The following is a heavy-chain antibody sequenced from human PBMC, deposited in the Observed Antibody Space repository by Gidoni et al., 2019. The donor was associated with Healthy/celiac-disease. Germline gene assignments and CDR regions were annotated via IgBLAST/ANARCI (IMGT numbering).Heavy chain of an antibody. D-gene: IGHD1-7*01. CDR1: GCTGSSHA. V-gene: IGHV3-23*01. CDR3: AKDATYNWNYEGYFDY. J-gene: IGHJ4*02. Sequence: EVQLLESGGGWVQPGGSRRLHCAASGCTGSSHAMSWVRQAPGKGLEWVSSISGIGGSTYYADSVTGRFTISRDNSKNTLYLQMNSLRAEDTAVYYCAKDATYNWNYEGYFDYWGQGTLVTVSS. CDR2: ISGIGGST.